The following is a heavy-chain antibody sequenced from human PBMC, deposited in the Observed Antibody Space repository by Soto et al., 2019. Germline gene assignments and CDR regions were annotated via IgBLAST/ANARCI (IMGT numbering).Heavy chain of an antibody. CDR1: GYTFTSYA. Sequence: QVQLVQSGAEVKKPGASVKVSCKASGYTFTSYAMHWVRQAPGQRLEWMGWINAGNGNTKYSQKFQGRVTITRDTSASTAYMELSSLRSEDTAVYYCVRVYDFWSGYDYWGQGTLVTVSS. V-gene: IGHV1-3*01. CDR3: VRVYDFWSGYDY. D-gene: IGHD3-3*01. CDR2: INAGNGNT. J-gene: IGHJ4*02.